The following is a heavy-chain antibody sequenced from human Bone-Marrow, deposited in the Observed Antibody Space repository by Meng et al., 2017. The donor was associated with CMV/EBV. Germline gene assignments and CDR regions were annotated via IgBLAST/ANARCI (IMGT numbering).Heavy chain of an antibody. CDR1: GFTFSSYA. Sequence: GGSLRLSCAASGFTFSSYAMHWVRQAPGKGLEWVAVISYDGSNKYYADSVKGRFTISRDNSKNTLYLQMNSLRAEDTAVYYCARDERGYDFWSGYYYYYYYGMDVWGQGTTVTVSS. J-gene: IGHJ6*02. CDR3: ARDERGYDFWSGYYYYYYYGMDV. D-gene: IGHD3-3*01. V-gene: IGHV3-30*04. CDR2: ISYDGSNK.